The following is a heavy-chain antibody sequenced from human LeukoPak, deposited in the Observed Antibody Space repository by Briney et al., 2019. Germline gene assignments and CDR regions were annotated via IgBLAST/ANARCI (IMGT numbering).Heavy chain of an antibody. CDR2: ISGSGGST. D-gene: IGHD3-22*01. Sequence: GGSLRLSCAASGFTFSSYAMIWVRQAPGKGLEWVSGISGSGGSTYYADSVKGRFTISRDNSKNTLYLQMNSLRAEYTAVYYCAKDSYYYDSSSYYYYWGQGTRVTVSS. CDR3: AKDSYYYDSSSYYYY. J-gene: IGHJ4*02. CDR1: GFTFSSYA. V-gene: IGHV3-23*01.